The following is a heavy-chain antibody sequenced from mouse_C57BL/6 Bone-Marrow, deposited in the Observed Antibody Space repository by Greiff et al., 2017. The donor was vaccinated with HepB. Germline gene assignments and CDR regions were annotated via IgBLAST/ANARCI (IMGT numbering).Heavy chain of an antibody. V-gene: IGHV2-2*01. J-gene: IGHJ4*01. Sequence: QVQLKQSGPGLVQPSQSLSITCTVSGFSLTSYGVHWVRQSPGKGLEWLGVIWSGGSTDYNAAFISRLSISKDNSKSQVFFKMNSLQADDTAIYYCASNSNYGAMDYWGQGTSVTVSS. D-gene: IGHD2-5*01. CDR3: ASNSNYGAMDY. CDR2: IWSGGST. CDR1: GFSLTSYG.